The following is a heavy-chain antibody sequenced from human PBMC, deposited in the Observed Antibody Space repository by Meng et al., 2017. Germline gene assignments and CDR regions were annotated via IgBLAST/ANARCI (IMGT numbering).Heavy chain of an antibody. J-gene: IGHJ3*02. CDR3: ARNDCSSTSCYAGAFDI. CDR1: GGSISSYY. Sequence: GPLRLSCTVSGGSISSYYWSWIRQPPGKGLEWIGYIYYSGSTNYNPSLKSRVTISVDTSKNQFSLKLSSVTAADTAVYYCARNDCSSTSCYAGAFDIWGQGTMVTVSS. V-gene: IGHV4-59*01. CDR2: IYYSGST. D-gene: IGHD2-2*01.